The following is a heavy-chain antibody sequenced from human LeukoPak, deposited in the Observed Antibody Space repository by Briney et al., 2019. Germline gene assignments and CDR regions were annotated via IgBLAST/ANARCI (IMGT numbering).Heavy chain of an antibody. CDR2: INHSGST. CDR3: ASDYLGYCSSTSCYEGNY. V-gene: IGHV4-34*01. Sequence: PSETRSLTCAVYGGSFSGYYWSWIRQPPGKGLEWIGEINHSGSTNYNPSLKSRVTISVDTSKNQFSLKLSSVTAADTAVYYCASDYLGYCSSTSCYEGNYWGQGTLVTVSS. D-gene: IGHD2-2*01. CDR1: GGSFSGYY. J-gene: IGHJ4*02.